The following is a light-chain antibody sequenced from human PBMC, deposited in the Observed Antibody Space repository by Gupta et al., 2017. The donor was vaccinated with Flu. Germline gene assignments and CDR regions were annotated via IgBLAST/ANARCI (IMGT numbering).Light chain of an antibody. CDR1: SAAVSPSQY. V-gene: IGLV8-61*01. CDR3: VQLAGDGIWV. CDR2: NTN. Sequence: TVPLTCALSSAAVSPSQYPSGYQQTPGQPPRTLIYNTNTRSSGVPVRFSGSIFGKKAVLTITGAQAEDEADYYCVQLAGDGIWVFGGGTKLSVL. J-gene: IGLJ3*02.